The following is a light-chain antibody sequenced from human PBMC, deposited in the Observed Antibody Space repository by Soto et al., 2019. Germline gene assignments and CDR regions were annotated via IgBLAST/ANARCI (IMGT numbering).Light chain of an antibody. CDR2: QTS. CDR1: QIVSSY. J-gene: IGKJ4*01. Sequence: EIVLTQSPGTLSLSPGERATLSCRASQIVSSYLAWYQQKPGQAPRLLIYQTSIRAAGIPARFSASGTGTDFTLTISSLEAEDVAFYWCQQYFDVPLTFGGGTKVDIK. V-gene: IGKV3-11*01. CDR3: QQYFDVPLT.